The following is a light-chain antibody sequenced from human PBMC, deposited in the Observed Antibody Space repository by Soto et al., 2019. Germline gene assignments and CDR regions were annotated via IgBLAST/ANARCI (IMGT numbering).Light chain of an antibody. J-gene: IGLJ3*02. CDR1: SSNVGSNT. Sequence: QSVLTQPPSASGTPGQRVTISCSGSSSNVGSNTVSWYQQLPGTAPKVLIYSDDQRPSGVLDRFSGSRSGSSASLAISGLQSGDEADYYCASWEDSLNGWVIGGGTKLTVL. CDR3: ASWEDSLNGWV. V-gene: IGLV1-44*01. CDR2: SDD.